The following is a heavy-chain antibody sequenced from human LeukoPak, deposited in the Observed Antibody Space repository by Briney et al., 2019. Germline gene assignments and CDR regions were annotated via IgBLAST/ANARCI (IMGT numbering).Heavy chain of an antibody. CDR1: GASITTDTYF. J-gene: IGHJ5*02. CDR2: IYTSGGT. D-gene: IGHD2-8*01. CDR3: ARALCIDGVCEWFDP. Sequence: SETLSLSCAVSGASITTDTYFWTWIRQPAGKGLEWIGRIYTSGGTNYNPSLKSRVTISVDTSKNQFSLRLRSVTAADTAVYYCARALCIDGVCEWFDPWGQGTLVTVSS. V-gene: IGHV4-61*02.